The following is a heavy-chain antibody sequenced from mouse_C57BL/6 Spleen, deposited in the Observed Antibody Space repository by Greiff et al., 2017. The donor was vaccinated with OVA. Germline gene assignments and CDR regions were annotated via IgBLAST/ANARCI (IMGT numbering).Heavy chain of an antibody. CDR2: IWRGGST. CDR1: GFSLTSYG. D-gene: IGHD2-5*01. Sequence: VKLMESGPGLVQPSQSLSITCTVSGFSLTSYGVHWVRQSPGKGLEWLGVIWRGGSTDYNAAFMSRLSITKDNSKSQVFFKMNSLQADDTAIYYCAKDLYYSNYVWYFDVWGTGTTVTVSS. V-gene: IGHV2-5*01. CDR3: AKDLYYSNYVWYFDV. J-gene: IGHJ1*03.